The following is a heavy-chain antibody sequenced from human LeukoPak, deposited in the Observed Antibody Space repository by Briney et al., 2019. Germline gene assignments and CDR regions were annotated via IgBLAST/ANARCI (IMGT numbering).Heavy chain of an antibody. CDR3: AKARGIRYYYGMDV. D-gene: IGHD1-26*01. J-gene: IGHJ6*02. CDR2: ISGSGTNT. Sequence: GGSLRLSCAASGFTFSNYAMSWVRQAPGKGLEWVSGISGSGTNTYYADSVKGRFTISRHNSKNTLYLQMNSLRAADTAVYYCAKARGIRYYYGMDVWGQGTTVTVSS. V-gene: IGHV3-23*01. CDR1: GFTFSNYA.